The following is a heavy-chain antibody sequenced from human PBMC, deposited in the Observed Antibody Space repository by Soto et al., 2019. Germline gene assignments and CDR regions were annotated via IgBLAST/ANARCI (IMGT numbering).Heavy chain of an antibody. V-gene: IGHV4-31*03. D-gene: IGHD5-18*01. CDR3: ARVYKRYSYGFDY. CDR2: IYYSGST. Sequence: SGPLSLSCTVSGGSISSGGYYWSWILQHPGKGLEWIGYIYYSGSTYYNPSLKSRVTISVDTSKNQFSLKLSSVTAADTAVYYCARVYKRYSYGFDYWGQGTLVTVSS. J-gene: IGHJ4*02. CDR1: GGSISSGGYY.